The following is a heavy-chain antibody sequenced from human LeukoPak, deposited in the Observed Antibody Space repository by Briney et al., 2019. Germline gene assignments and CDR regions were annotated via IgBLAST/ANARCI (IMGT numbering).Heavy chain of an antibody. Sequence: GGSLRLSCAASGFTFSSYTMHWVRQAPGKGLEWVAVMSYDVSNAHYADSEKGRFTISRDNSKKTLYLQMNSLKTEDTAVYYCARGIRHSSGWYADYWGQGTLVTVSS. D-gene: IGHD6-19*01. CDR2: MSYDVSNA. J-gene: IGHJ4*02. CDR3: ARGIRHSSGWYADY. V-gene: IGHV3-30*04. CDR1: GFTFSSYT.